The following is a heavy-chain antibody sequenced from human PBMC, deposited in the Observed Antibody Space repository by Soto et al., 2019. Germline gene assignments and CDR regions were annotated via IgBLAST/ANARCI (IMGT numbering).Heavy chain of an antibody. CDR3: AREAVAGYYFDY. Sequence: QVQLVQSGAEVKKPGSSVKVSCKASGGTFSSYTISWVRQAPGQGLEWMGRIIPILGIANYAQKFQGRVTLTADNATSTAYMELSSLRSEDTAVYYCAREAVAGYYFDYWGQGTLVTVSS. J-gene: IGHJ4*02. CDR1: GGTFSSYT. CDR2: IIPILGIA. V-gene: IGHV1-69*08. D-gene: IGHD6-19*01.